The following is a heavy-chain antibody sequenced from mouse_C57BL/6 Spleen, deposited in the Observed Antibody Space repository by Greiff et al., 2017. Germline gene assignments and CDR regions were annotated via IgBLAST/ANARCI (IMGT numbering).Heavy chain of an antibody. CDR2: INYDGSST. Sequence: DVKLVESEGGLVQPGSSMKLSCTASGFTFSDYYMAWVRQVPEKGLEWVANINYDGSSTYYLDSLKSRFIISRDNAKNILYLQMSSLKSEDTATYYCAREGDYDGGVYFDYWGQGTTLTVSS. V-gene: IGHV5-16*01. CDR3: AREGDYDGGVYFDY. D-gene: IGHD2-4*01. CDR1: GFTFSDYY. J-gene: IGHJ2*01.